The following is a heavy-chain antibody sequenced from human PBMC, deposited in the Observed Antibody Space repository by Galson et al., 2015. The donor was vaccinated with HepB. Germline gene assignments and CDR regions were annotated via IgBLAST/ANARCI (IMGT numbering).Heavy chain of an antibody. CDR2: IYPGDSDT. D-gene: IGHD2-15*01. Sequence: QSGAEVKKPGESLKISCKASVYSFSTYWIGWVRQMPGKGLEWMGIIYPGDSDTRYSPSFQGQVTISADKSISIAYLQWSSLKASDTAMYYCARVRDSSDAFDVWGQGTMVTVSS. V-gene: IGHV5-51*03. J-gene: IGHJ3*01. CDR3: ARVRDSSDAFDV. CDR1: VYSFSTYW.